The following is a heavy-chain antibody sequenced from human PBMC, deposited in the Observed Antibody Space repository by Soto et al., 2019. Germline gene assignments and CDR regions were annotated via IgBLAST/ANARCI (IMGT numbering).Heavy chain of an antibody. J-gene: IGHJ4*02. CDR2: IIPLFGTP. D-gene: IGHD3-10*01. Sequence: QVQLVQSGAEVKKPGSSVKVSCKASVGIFSTYAISWLRQAPGQGLEWMGGIIPLFGTPNYAQRFQGRVTSTADESTSTAYMGLSRLRSEDTAVYYCARDRDDYGSGNYYNRIDFWGQGTLVTVSS. V-gene: IGHV1-69*01. CDR3: ARDRDDYGSGNYYNRIDF. CDR1: VGIFSTYA.